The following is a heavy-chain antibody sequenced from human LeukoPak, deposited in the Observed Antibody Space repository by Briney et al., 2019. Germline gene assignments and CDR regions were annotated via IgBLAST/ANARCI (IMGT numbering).Heavy chain of an antibody. Sequence: ASVKVSCKVSGYTLTELSMHWVRQAPGKGLEWMGGFDPEDGETIYAQKFQGRVTMTEDTSTDTAYMELSSLRSEDTAVYYCGTVPSGSYFPPFDYWGQGTLVTVSS. CDR1: GYTLTELS. CDR3: GTVPSGSYFPPFDY. V-gene: IGHV1-24*01. J-gene: IGHJ4*02. CDR2: FDPEDGET. D-gene: IGHD1-26*01.